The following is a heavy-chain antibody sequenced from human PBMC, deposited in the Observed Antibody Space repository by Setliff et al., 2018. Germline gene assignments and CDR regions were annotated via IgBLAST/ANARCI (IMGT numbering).Heavy chain of an antibody. CDR3: AKGDDTECYSSFDY. V-gene: IGHV3-23*01. CDR1: GFTFRSYA. CDR2: VSGSASST. J-gene: IGHJ4*02. Sequence: GGSLRLSCAVSGFTFRSYAMSWVRQAPGEGQGLRSVSGSASSTYYADSVKGRFTISRDNSKNTLFLQMLSLRVEDTAVYYCAKGDDTECYSSFDYWGQGALVTVSS. D-gene: IGHD2-2*02.